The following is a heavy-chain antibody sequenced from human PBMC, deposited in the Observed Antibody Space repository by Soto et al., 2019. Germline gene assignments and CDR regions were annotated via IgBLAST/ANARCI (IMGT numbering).Heavy chain of an antibody. CDR2: ISGSGGST. V-gene: IGHV3-23*01. CDR3: AKAGGYYYDSSGYDY. J-gene: IGHJ4*02. D-gene: IGHD3-22*01. Sequence: EVQLLESGGGLKQPGGSLRLSCAASGFTFGPYAMSWVRQAPGKGLEWVSSISGSGGSTYYADSVKGRFTISRDNSKNTLYLQMNSLRAEDTAVYYCAKAGGYYYDSSGYDYWGQGTLVTVSS. CDR1: GFTFGPYA.